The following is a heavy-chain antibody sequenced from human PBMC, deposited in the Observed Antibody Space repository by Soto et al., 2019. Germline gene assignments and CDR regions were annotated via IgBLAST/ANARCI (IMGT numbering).Heavy chain of an antibody. J-gene: IGHJ4*02. CDR1: GFTFSSYS. Sequence: ESGGGLVKPGGSLRLSCAASGFTFSSYSMNWVRQAPGKGLEWVSSISSSSSYIYYADSVKGRFTISRDNAKNSLYLQMNSLRAEDTAVYYCARGRYSSGWYSVFDYWGQGTLVTVSS. CDR3: ARGRYSSGWYSVFDY. D-gene: IGHD6-19*01. V-gene: IGHV3-21*01. CDR2: ISSSSSYI.